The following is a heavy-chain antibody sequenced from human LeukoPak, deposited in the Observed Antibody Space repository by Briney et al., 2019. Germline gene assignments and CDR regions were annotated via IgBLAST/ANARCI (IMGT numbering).Heavy chain of an antibody. CDR2: ISYDGSNK. Sequence: GRSLRLSCAASGFTFSSYAMHWVRQAPGKGLEWVAVISYDGSNKYYADSVKGRFTIARDNAKNSVYLEMNSLRADDTAVYYCARSARLMKGVVEVTALDDWGQGTLVTVSS. CDR3: ARSARLMKGVVEVTALDD. CDR1: GFTFSSYA. D-gene: IGHD3-3*01. J-gene: IGHJ4*02. V-gene: IGHV3-30*04.